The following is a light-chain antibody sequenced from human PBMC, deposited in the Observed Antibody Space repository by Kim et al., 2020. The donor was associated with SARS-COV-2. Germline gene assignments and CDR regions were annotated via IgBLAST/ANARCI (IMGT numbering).Light chain of an antibody. J-gene: IGKJ2*01. CDR3: QQSYSTPIYT. V-gene: IGKV1-39*01. Sequence: ASVGDRVTITCRASQSISAYLNWYQHKPGKPPKLLIYAASTLQSGVPSRFSGSGSGTDFTLTITNLQPEDFATFYCQQSYSTPIYTFGQGTKLEI. CDR1: QSISAY. CDR2: AAS.